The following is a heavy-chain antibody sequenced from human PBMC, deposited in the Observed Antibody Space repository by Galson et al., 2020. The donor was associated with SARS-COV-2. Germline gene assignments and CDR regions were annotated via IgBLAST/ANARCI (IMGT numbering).Heavy chain of an antibody. J-gene: IGHJ6*02. V-gene: IGHV4-59*01. D-gene: IGHD1-1*01. CDR2: IHYGGSP. Sequence: SETLSLTCTVSGDSLNGYYWSWIRQPPGRGLEWIGYIHYGGSPTYNPSLKSRVTISVDTSRNQFSLNLNSVTDADTAVYYCARDLFPEPTRGGDVWGQGTTVTVSS. CDR1: GDSLNGYY. CDR3: ARDLFPEPTRGGDV.